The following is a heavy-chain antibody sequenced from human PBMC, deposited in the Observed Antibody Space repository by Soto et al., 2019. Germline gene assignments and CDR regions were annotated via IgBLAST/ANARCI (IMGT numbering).Heavy chain of an antibody. V-gene: IGHV3-15*01. CDR2: IKSKADGETT. CDR1: GFTFSNAG. Sequence: VGSLRLSCAASGFTFSNAGMNWVRQAPGKGLEWVGRIKSKADGETTDYGAHVKVRFTISSDDSKNTLYLQKISMKTERAAVYYCTWGGYGSYDYYYDMDVWGQGTMVTVSS. D-gene: IGHD5-12*01. CDR3: TWGGYGSYDYYYDMDV. J-gene: IGHJ6*02.